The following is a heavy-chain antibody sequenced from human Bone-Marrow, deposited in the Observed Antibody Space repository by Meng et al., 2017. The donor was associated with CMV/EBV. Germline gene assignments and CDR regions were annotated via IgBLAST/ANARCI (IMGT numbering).Heavy chain of an antibody. CDR3: ATPGVNFYYYGMDV. V-gene: IGHV1-8*01. CDR1: GYTFTSYD. J-gene: IGHJ6*02. D-gene: IGHD3-10*01. Sequence: ASVKVSCKASGYTFTSYDINWVRQATGQGIEWMGWMNPNSGNTGYAQKFQGRVTMTRNTSISTAYMELSSLRSEDTAVYYCATPGVNFYYYGMDVWGQGTTVTVSS. CDR2: MNPNSGNT.